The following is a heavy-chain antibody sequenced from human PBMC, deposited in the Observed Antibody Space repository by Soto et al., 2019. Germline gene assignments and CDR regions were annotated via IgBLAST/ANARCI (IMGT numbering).Heavy chain of an antibody. CDR3: VRDGTKTLRDWFDP. V-gene: IGHV4-61*02. D-gene: IGHD1-1*01. Sequence: SETLSLTCTVSGGSISSGGFYWSWIRKSAGKGLEWIGRIYATGTTDYNPSLKSRVMMSVDTSKKQFSLKLRSVTAADTAVYYCVRDGTKTLRDWFDPWGQGISVTVSS. J-gene: IGHJ5*02. CDR1: GGSISSGGFY. CDR2: IYATGTT.